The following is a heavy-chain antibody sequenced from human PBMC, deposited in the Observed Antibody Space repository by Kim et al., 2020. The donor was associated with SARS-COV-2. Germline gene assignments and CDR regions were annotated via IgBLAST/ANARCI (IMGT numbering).Heavy chain of an antibody. D-gene: IGHD3-3*01. CDR1: GGSISSGGYY. Sequence: SETLSLTCTLSGGSISSGGYYWSWIRQHPGKGLEWIGYIYYSGSTYYNPSLKSRVTISVDTSKNQFSLKLSSVTAADTAVYYCARGWGDYDFWSGYGGGAYYYYGIDVWGQATTVTVSS. J-gene: IGHJ6*02. CDR2: IYYSGST. CDR3: ARGWGDYDFWSGYGGGAYYYYGIDV. V-gene: IGHV4-31*03.